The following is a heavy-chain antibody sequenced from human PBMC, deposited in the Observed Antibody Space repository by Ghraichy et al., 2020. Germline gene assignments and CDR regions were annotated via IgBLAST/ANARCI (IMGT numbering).Heavy chain of an antibody. CDR2: IYYSGST. J-gene: IGHJ4*02. V-gene: IGHV4-31*03. CDR1: GGSISSGGYY. D-gene: IGHD3/OR15-3a*01. Sequence: SETLSLTCTVSGGSISSGGYYWSWIRQHPGKGLEWIGYIYYSGSTYYNPSLKSRVTISVDTSKNQFSLKLSSVTAADTAVYYCARVWRTGAHFDYWGQGTLVTVSS. CDR3: ARVWRTGAHFDY.